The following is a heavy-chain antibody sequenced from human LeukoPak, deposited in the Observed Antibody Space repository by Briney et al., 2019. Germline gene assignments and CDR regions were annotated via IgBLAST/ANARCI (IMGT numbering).Heavy chain of an antibody. Sequence: SGGSLRLSCAASGFTFSSYGMHWVRQAPGKGLDWVSSISSSSSYISYADSVKGRFTISRDNAKNSLYLQMNSLRAEDTAVYYCARDRSLVVSSTILYYYYGMDVWGQGTTVTVSS. CDR2: ISSSSSYI. J-gene: IGHJ6*02. CDR3: ARDRSLVVSSTILYYYYGMDV. CDR1: GFTFSSYG. V-gene: IGHV3-21*01. D-gene: IGHD2-2*01.